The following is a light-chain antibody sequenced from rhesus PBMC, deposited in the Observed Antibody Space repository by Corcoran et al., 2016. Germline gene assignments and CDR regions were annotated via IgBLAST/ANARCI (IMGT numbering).Light chain of an antibody. Sequence: DIQMTQSPSSLSASVGDTVTITCRASQGISSYLNWFQQKPGKAPKLLFYAASSLESGVPSRFSGSGSGTDFTLTISSLQPEDFAIYYCLQHNSYPWTFGQGTKVEIK. CDR1: QGISSY. V-gene: IGKV1-28*02. CDR2: AAS. J-gene: IGKJ1*01. CDR3: LQHNSYPWT.